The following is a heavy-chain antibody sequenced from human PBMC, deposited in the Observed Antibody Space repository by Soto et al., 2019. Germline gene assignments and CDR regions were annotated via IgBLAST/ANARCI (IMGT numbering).Heavy chain of an antibody. CDR1: GGSVSSDKYL. J-gene: IGHJ3*02. CDR2: IRYDGATSGTT. CDR3: ARHDDYRSLPLGFQI. D-gene: IGHD3-16*01. V-gene: IGHV4-39*01. Sequence: QVQLQESGPRLVKPSETLTLKCTVSGGSVSSDKYLWGWIRQPPGKGLEWLPSIRYDGATSGTTTSSPSPAXPXTXXLAPSAAHSPLRLTSVTATDTAVYSCARHDDYRSLPLGFQIWGQGTLVTVSS.